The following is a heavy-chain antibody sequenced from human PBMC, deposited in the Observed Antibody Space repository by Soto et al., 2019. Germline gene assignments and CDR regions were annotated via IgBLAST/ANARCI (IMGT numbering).Heavy chain of an antibody. CDR2: ISSSGSTI. J-gene: IGHJ6*02. Sequence: QVQLVESGGGLVKPGGSLRLSCAASGFTFSDYYMSWIRQAPGQGLEWVSYISSSGSTIYYADYVKGRFTISRDNAKDSLYLQMNSLRAEDTAVYYCARDSPFVVVVAASYGMDVWGQGTTVTVSS. CDR1: GFTFSDYY. D-gene: IGHD2-15*01. V-gene: IGHV3-11*01. CDR3: ARDSPFVVVVAASYGMDV.